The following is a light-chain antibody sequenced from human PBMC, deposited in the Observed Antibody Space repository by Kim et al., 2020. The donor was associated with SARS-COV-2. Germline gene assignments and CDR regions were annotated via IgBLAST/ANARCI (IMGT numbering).Light chain of an antibody. CDR3: LQDYKYPWT. CDR2: AAS. V-gene: IGKV1-6*01. J-gene: IGKJ1*01. Sequence: ASVGDRVTFTGRSSQDIENDLSWYQQKPGQAPKLLIYAASSLQSGVPSRFSGSGSGTDFTLTISSLQPDDFATYYCLQDYKYPWTFGQGTKVDIK. CDR1: QDIEND.